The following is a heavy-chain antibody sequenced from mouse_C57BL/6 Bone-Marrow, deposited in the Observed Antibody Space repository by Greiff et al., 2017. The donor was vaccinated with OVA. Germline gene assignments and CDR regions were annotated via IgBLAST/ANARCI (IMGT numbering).Heavy chain of an antibody. D-gene: IGHD2-5*01. CDR2: ILPSIGRT. J-gene: IGHJ1*03. CDR3: ARGGYSNYGYFDV. V-gene: IGHV15-2*01. CDR1: DSEVFPIAY. Sequence: QVQLKQSGSELRSPGSSVKLSCKDFDSEVFPIAYMWWVKKKPGHGFEWIGGILPSIGRTIYGEKLEDKATLDADTLSNTAYLELNSLTSEDSAIYYCARGGYSNYGYFDVWGTGTTVTVSS.